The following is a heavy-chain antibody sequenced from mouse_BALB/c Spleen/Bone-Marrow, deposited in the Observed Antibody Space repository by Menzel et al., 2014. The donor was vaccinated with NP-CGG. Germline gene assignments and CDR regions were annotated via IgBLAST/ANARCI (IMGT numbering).Heavy chain of an antibody. J-gene: IGHJ2*01. Sequence: EVHLVESGGGLVQPGGSLKLSCAASGFTSSSYGMSWVRQTPDKRLELVATINSNGGSTYYPDSVKGRFTISRDNAKNTLYLQMSSLKSEDTAMYYCARDYYGSSDYWGQGTTLTVSS. D-gene: IGHD1-1*01. CDR3: ARDYYGSSDY. V-gene: IGHV5-6-3*01. CDR1: GFTSSSYG. CDR2: INSNGGST.